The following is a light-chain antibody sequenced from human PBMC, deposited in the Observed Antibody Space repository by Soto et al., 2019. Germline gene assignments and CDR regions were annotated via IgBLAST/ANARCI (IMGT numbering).Light chain of an antibody. J-gene: IGLJ3*02. CDR1: SSDVGSYNL. CDR3: CSYVGSSTWV. CDR2: EGN. V-gene: IGLV2-23*01. Sequence: QSVLTQPASVSGSPGQSITISCTGTSSDVGSYNLVSWYQQHPGKAPKLMIYEGNKRPSGVSSRFSGSKSGNTASLTISGLQAEDEADYYCCSYVGSSTWVFGGGTKLTVL.